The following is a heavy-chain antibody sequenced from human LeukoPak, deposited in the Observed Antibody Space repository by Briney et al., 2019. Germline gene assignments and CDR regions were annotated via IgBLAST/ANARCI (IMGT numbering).Heavy chain of an antibody. J-gene: IGHJ4*02. Sequence: SETLSLTCAVYGGSFSGYYWSWIRQPPGKGLEWIGEINHSGGTNYNPSLKSRVTISVDTSKNQFSLKLSSVTAADTAVYYCARGVPDPYYFDYWGQGTLVTVSS. CDR3: ARGVPDPYYFDY. CDR2: INHSGGT. V-gene: IGHV4-34*01. D-gene: IGHD2-2*01. CDR1: GGSFSGYY.